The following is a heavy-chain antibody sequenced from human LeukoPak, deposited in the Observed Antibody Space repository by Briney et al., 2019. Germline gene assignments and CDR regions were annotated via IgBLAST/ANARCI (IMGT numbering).Heavy chain of an antibody. CDR1: GGSFSGYY. J-gene: IGHJ1*01. D-gene: IGHD6-13*01. Sequence: ETLSLTCAVYGGSFSGYYWSWIRQPPGKGLEWIGEINHSGSTNYNPSLKSRVTISVDTSKNQFSLKLSSVTAADTAVYYCAAPAAGTGRGFQHWGQGTLVTVSS. CDR3: AAPAAGTGRGFQH. CDR2: INHSGST. V-gene: IGHV4-34*01.